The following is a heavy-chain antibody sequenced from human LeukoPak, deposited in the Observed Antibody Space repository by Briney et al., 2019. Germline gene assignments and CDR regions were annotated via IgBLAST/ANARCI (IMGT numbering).Heavy chain of an antibody. J-gene: IGHJ4*02. V-gene: IGHV4-59*01. CDR1: GGSISSYY. CDR3: ARRSVAGGEKFDY. CDR2: IYYSGST. D-gene: IGHD3-16*01. Sequence: SETLSLTCTVSGGSISSYYWSWIRQPPGKGLEWIGYIYYSGSTNYNPSLKSQVTISVDTSKNQFSLKLSSVTAADTAVYYCARRSVAGGEKFDYWGQGTLVTVSS.